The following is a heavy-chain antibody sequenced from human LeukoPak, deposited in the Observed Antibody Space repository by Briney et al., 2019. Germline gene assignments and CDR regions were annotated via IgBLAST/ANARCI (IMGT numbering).Heavy chain of an antibody. CDR2: ISYDGSNK. D-gene: IGHD2-2*01. CDR1: GFTFSSYA. Sequence: PGGSLRLSCAASGFTFSSYAMHWVRQAPGKGLEWVAVISYDGSNKYYADSVKGRSTISRDNSKNTLYLQMNSLRAEDTAVYYCARDLIVVVPAAIGTGYYYYYGMDVWGQGTTVTVSS. J-gene: IGHJ6*02. CDR3: ARDLIVVVPAAIGTGYYYYYGMDV. V-gene: IGHV3-30-3*01.